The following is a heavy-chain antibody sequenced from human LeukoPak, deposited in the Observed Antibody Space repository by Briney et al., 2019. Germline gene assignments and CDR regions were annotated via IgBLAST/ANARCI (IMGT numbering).Heavy chain of an antibody. D-gene: IGHD2-21*02. J-gene: IGHJ3*02. CDR3: ASRVVTATFDAFDI. CDR1: GFTFSSYS. Sequence: GGSLRLSCAASGFTFSSYSMNWVRQAPGKGLEWVSSISSSSSYIYYADSVKGRFTISRGNAKNSLYLQMNSLRAEDTAVYYCASRVVTATFDAFDIWGQGTMVTVSS. CDR2: ISSSSSYI. V-gene: IGHV3-21*01.